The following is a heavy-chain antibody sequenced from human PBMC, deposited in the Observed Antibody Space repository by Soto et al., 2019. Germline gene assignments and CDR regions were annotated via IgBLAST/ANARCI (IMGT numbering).Heavy chain of an antibody. D-gene: IGHD3-10*01. CDR1: GFTFSSYA. Sequence: PGGSLRLSCAASGFTFSSYAMSWVRQAPGKGLEWVSAISGSGGSTYYADSVKGRFTISRDNSKNTLYMQMNSLRAEDTAVYYCAKSPSVTLVRGVITGGYYFDYRGQGNLVTVSS. CDR2: ISGSGGST. V-gene: IGHV3-23*01. CDR3: AKSPSVTLVRGVITGGYYFDY. J-gene: IGHJ4*02.